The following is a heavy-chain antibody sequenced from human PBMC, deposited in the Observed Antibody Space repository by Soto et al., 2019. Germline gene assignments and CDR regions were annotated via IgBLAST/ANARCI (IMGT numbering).Heavy chain of an antibody. D-gene: IGHD2-15*01. CDR3: AGGWCGSRQGCDP. CDR1: GGSISSGDYY. CDR2: IYYSGST. J-gene: IGHJ5*02. Sequence: QVQLQESGPGLVKPSQTLSLTCTVSGGSISSGDYYWSWIRQHPGKGLEWIGYIYYSGSTYYNPSLTSRGTISVDPPKTQFSLKLGAVTAADTAVCYWAGGWCGSRQGCDPGGQGTLVTVSS. V-gene: IGHV4-31*03.